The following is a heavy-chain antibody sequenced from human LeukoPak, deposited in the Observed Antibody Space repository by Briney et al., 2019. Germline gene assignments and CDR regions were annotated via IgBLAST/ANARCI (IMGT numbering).Heavy chain of an antibody. Sequence: PSETLSLTCTVSGGSISSGGYYWSWIRQPPGKGLEWIGYIYHSGSTYYNPSLKSRVTISVDRSKNQFSLKLSSVTAADTAVYYCARTDRLQGNYFDYWGQGTLVTVSS. J-gene: IGHJ4*02. V-gene: IGHV4-30-2*01. D-gene: IGHD4-11*01. CDR1: GGSISSGGYY. CDR3: ARTDRLQGNYFDY. CDR2: IYHSGST.